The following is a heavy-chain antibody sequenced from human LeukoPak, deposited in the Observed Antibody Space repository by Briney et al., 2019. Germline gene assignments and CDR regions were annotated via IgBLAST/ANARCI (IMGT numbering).Heavy chain of an antibody. J-gene: IGHJ4*02. CDR3: ASCSGWYLVDYFDY. Sequence: GGSLRLSCAASGFTFSSYSMNWVRQAPGKGLEWVSYISSSSNTIYYADSVKGRFTISRDNSKNTLYLQMNSLRAEDTAVYYCASCSGWYLVDYFDYWGQGTLVTVSS. CDR2: ISSSSNTI. CDR1: GFTFSSYS. V-gene: IGHV3-48*01. D-gene: IGHD6-19*01.